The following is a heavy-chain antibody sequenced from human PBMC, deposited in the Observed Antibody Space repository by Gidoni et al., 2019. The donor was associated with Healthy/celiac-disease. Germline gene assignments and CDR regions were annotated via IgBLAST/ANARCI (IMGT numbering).Heavy chain of an antibody. Sequence: QLQLQESGPGLVTPSEPLSLNCTVSGCSISSSSYYWGWIRQPPGKGLEWIGSIYYSGSTYYNPSLKSRVTISVDTSKNQFSLKLSSVTAADTAVYYCARLARTVTTAFDYWGQGTLVTVSA. CDR3: ARLARTVTTAFDY. CDR2: IYYSGST. CDR1: GCSISSSSYY. V-gene: IGHV4-39*01. D-gene: IGHD4-17*01. J-gene: IGHJ4*02.